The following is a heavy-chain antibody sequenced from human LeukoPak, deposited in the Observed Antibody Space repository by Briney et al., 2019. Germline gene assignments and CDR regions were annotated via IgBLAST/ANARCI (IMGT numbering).Heavy chain of an antibody. CDR2: IYPGDSDT. D-gene: IGHD2-2*01. V-gene: IGHV5-51*01. CDR3: ARQFVVVPAAIFWFDP. Sequence: GESLKISCKGSGYSFTSYWIGWVRPMPGKGLEWMGIIYPGDSDTRYSPSFQGQVTISADKSISTAYLQWNSLKASDTAMYYCARQFVVVPAAIFWFDPWGQGTLVTVSS. J-gene: IGHJ5*02. CDR1: GYSFTSYW.